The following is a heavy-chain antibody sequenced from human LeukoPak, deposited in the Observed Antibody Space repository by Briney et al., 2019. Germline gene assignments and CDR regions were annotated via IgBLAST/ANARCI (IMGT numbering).Heavy chain of an antibody. CDR3: ARDRDWYTFES. CDR1: GFTFSSYG. CDR2: ISYDGSNK. D-gene: IGHD3-9*01. J-gene: IGHJ4*02. V-gene: IGHV3-30*03. Sequence: PGGSLRLSCAASGFTFSSYGMHWVRQAPGKGLEWVAVISYDGSNKYYADSVKGRFTISRDNSKNTLYLQMNSLRAEDTAVYYCARDRDWYTFESWGQGTLVTVSS.